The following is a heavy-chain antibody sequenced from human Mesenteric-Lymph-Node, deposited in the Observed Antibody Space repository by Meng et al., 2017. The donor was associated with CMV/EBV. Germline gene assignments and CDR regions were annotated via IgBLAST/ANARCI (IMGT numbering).Heavy chain of an antibody. D-gene: IGHD2-2*01. CDR1: GFIFSDYY. V-gene: IGHV3-33*08. Sequence: GESLKISCAASGFIFSDYYMSWIRQAPGKGLEWVAVIWYDGSNKYYADSVKGRFTISRDNSKNTLYLQMNSLRAEDTAVYYCARVGCSSTSCDYWGQGTLVTVSS. J-gene: IGHJ4*02. CDR3: ARVGCSSTSCDY. CDR2: IWYDGSNK.